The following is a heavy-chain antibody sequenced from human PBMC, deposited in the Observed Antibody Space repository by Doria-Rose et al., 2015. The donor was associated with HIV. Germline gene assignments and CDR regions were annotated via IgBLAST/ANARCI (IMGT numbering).Heavy chain of an antibody. J-gene: IGHJ4*02. Sequence: QVTLKESGPVLVKPTETLTLTCTASGVSLSSPGMGVSWIRQPPGKALEWLANIFSGGERSYKTSLTSRLTISRGTSKSQVVLTMTDMDPVDTATYYCARIKSSRWYHKYYFDFWGQGTLVIVSA. CDR2: IFSGGER. CDR3: ARIKSSRWYHKYYFDF. D-gene: IGHD6-13*01. CDR1: GVSLSSPGMG. V-gene: IGHV2-26*01.